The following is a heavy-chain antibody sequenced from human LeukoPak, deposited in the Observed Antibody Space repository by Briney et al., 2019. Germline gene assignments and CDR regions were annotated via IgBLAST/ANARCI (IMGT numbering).Heavy chain of an antibody. CDR2: IYPGDSDT. CDR1: GYSFTSYW. V-gene: IGHV5-51*01. J-gene: IGHJ6*02. D-gene: IGHD3-3*01. CDR3: ARTGDFWSGYYYGMDV. Sequence: GESLKISCKGPGYSFTSYWICWVRQMPGKGLEWMGIIYPGDSDTRYSPSFQGQVTISADKSISTAYLQWSSLKASDTAMYYCARTGDFWSGYYYGMDVWGQGTTVTVSS.